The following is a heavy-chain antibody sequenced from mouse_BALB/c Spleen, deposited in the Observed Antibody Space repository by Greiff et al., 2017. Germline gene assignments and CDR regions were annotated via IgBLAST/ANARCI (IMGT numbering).Heavy chain of an antibody. Sequence: EVMLVESGGGLVQPGGSRKLSCAASGFTFSSFGMHWVRQAPEKGLEWVAYISSGSSTIYYADTVKGRFTISRDNPKNTLFLQMTSLRSEDTAMYYCARSGGNYDFDVWGAGTTVTVSS. CDR1: GFTFSSFG. D-gene: IGHD2-1*01. CDR3: ARSGGNYDFDV. CDR2: ISSGSSTI. V-gene: IGHV5-17*02. J-gene: IGHJ1*01.